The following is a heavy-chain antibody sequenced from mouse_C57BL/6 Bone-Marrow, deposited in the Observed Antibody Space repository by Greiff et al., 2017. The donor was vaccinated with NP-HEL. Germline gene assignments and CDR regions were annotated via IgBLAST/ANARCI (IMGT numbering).Heavy chain of an antibody. Sequence: VQLQQSGAELVRPGASVKLSCTASGFNIKDDYMHWVKQRPEQGLEWIGWIDPENGDTEYASKFQGKATITADTSSNNAYLQLSSLTSEDTAVYYCTTAYYSNYGGSWFAYWGQGTLVTVSA. J-gene: IGHJ3*01. D-gene: IGHD2-5*01. CDR3: TTAYYSNYGGSWFAY. CDR1: GFNIKDDY. V-gene: IGHV14-4*01. CDR2: IDPENGDT.